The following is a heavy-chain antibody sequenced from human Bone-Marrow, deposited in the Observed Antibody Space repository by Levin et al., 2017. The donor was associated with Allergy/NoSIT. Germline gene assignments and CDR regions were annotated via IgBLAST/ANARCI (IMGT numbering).Heavy chain of an antibody. CDR1: GFIFSDFA. Sequence: QAGESLKISCAASGFIFSDFAMHWVRQAPGKGLEWVAFISYDGSSQYYTDSVKGRFTISRDNSKNMMDLQMNSLRPEDTAVYYCVKHVALSYDLSTPPTVWGQGTRVTVSS. D-gene: IGHD3-16*01. V-gene: IGHV3-30*18. CDR3: VKHVALSYDLSTPPTV. CDR2: ISYDGSSQ. J-gene: IGHJ4*02.